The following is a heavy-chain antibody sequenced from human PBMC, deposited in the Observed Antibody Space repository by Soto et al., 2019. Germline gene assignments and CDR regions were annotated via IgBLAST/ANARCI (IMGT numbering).Heavy chain of an antibody. Sequence: ASVKVSCKASGYTFPSYYMHWVRQAPGQGLEWMGIINPSGGSTSYAQKFQGRVTMTRDTSTSTVYMELSSLRSEDTAVYYCARDPFVVVVPADTYYYYGMDVWGQGTTVTVSS. CDR3: ARDPFVVVVPADTYYYYGMDV. CDR2: INPSGGST. CDR1: GYTFPSYY. J-gene: IGHJ6*02. D-gene: IGHD2-2*01. V-gene: IGHV1-46*01.